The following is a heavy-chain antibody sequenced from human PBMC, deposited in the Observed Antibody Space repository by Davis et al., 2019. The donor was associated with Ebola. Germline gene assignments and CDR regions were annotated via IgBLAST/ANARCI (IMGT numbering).Heavy chain of an antibody. J-gene: IGHJ3*02. CDR2: IGAHNGNT. D-gene: IGHD3-16*02. V-gene: IGHV1-18*01. CDR3: ARVSPGLRLGELSTYDAFDI. Sequence: AASVKVSCKASGYTFTSHGISWVRQAPGQGLEWMGWIGAHNGNTNYAQKLQGRVTMTTDTSTSTAYMELRSLRSDDTAVYYCARVSPGLRLGELSTYDAFDIWGQGTMVTVSS. CDR1: GYTFTSHG.